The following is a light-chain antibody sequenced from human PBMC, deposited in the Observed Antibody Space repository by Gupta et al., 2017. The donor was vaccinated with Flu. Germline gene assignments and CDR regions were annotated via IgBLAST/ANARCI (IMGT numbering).Light chain of an antibody. CDR3: EQYAESPRA. Sequence: EIVLTQSPGTLSLSPGERATLSCRASQSIGSNNYLSWFQQKPGQAPRLVIYGVSNRATGIPDRFSGSGSGTDFSLTISRLEPEDFAVYFCEQYAESPRAFGQGTKMEIK. V-gene: IGKV3-20*01. CDR1: QSIGSNNY. CDR2: GVS. J-gene: IGKJ1*01.